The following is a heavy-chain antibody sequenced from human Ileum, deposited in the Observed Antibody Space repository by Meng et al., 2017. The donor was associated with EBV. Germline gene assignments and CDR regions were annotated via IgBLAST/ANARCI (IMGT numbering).Heavy chain of an antibody. V-gene: IGHV4-4*02. CDR1: GGSISSSDW. CDR3: GSSDYYRTDY. CDR2: SSHSGST. D-gene: IGHD3-22*01. J-gene: IGHJ4*02. Sequence: QVQVTGSGPGMVKPSEHLSLTCAVSGGSISSSDWWSRVRQPPGKGLEWIGESSHSGSTNYNPSLKSRVTISLVNSKNQLSLKLNSVTAADTAVYYCGSSDYYRTDYWGQGTLVTVSS.